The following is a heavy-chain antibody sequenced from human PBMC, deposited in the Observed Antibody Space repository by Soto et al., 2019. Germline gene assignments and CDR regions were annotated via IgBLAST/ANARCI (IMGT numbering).Heavy chain of an antibody. CDR3: AREHSSSAGYFDY. CDR2: IYHSGNT. D-gene: IGHD6-6*01. V-gene: IGHV4-38-2*02. CDR1: GDSIVGGDG. J-gene: IGHJ4*02. Sequence: SVTLSLSCAVAGDSIVGGDGWGWIRQPPGKGLEWIGSIYHSGNTHYNPSLKNRVTISVDTSKNQFYLRLTSVTAADTAVYYCAREHSSSAGYFDYWGLATLVTVSS.